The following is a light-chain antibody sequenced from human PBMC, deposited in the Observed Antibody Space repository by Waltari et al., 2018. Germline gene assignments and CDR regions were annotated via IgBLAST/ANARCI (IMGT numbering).Light chain of an antibody. CDR2: AAS. CDR3: QQTYSHFRT. CDR1: QGISSY. V-gene: IGKV1-39*01. J-gene: IGKJ1*01. Sequence: DIRMTQSPPPLPASVGDSVTITCRASQGISSYLNWYQQKPGQAPKLLIYAASSLQSGVPSRFSGSGFGTDFTLNINSLQPEDFSVYFCQQTYSHFRTFGQGTKVDVK.